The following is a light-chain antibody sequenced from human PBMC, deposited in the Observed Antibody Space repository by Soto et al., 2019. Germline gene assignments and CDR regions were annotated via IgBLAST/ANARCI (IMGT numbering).Light chain of an antibody. CDR2: AAS. J-gene: IGKJ1*01. CDR3: QKYNSAPRGT. Sequence: IRMTQSPSSLSASTGDRVTITCRASQGISSYLAWYQQKPGKAPKLLIYAASTLQSGVPSRFSGSGSGTDFTLTISSLQPEDVANHYCQKYNSAPRGTFGQGTKVDIK. CDR1: QGISSY. V-gene: IGKV1-8*01.